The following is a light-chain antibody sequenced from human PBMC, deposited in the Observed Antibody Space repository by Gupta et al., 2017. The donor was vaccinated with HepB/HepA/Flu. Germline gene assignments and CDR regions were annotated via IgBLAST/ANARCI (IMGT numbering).Light chain of an antibody. CDR2: VAS. V-gene: IGKV2-28*01. CDR1: RTLLHNDGYHF. Sequence: DIVMTQSLLSLSVSPGEPASISCRSSRTLLHNDGYHFLNWYLQKPGQPPHLLIYVASRRASGVPDRFNGSGSGTDFTLHIARVEAEDVGVYCCMQTLDSPYTFGQGTKLKI. CDR3: MQTLDSPYT. J-gene: IGKJ2*01.